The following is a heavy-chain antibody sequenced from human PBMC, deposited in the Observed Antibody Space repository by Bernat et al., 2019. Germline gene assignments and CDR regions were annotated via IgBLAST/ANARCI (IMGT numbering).Heavy chain of an antibody. Sequence: QVQLQQSGPGLVKPSQTLSLTCVISGDSVSSNSAAWNWIRQSPSRGLEWLGRTYYRSKWYNDYVITGKSRRTINPDTSKNQFSLHLNSWTPEDTAVYYCAGESWVGGTYYAFDYWAQGTLVTVSS. D-gene: IGHD1-26*01. V-gene: IGHV6-1*01. CDR3: AGESWVGGTYYAFDY. CDR2: TYYRSKWYN. J-gene: IGHJ4*02. CDR1: GDSVSSNSAA.